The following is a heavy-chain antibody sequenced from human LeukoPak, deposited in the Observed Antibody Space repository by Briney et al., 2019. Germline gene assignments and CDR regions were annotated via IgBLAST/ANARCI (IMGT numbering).Heavy chain of an antibody. D-gene: IGHD6-19*01. CDR1: GFTFDDFT. Sequence: GGSLRLSCVASGFTFDDFTMHWVRQRPGKGLEWVSLISWDSSSTYFTDSVKGRFTISRDNAKNSLYLQMNSLRAEDTAVYYCARDGEWLELDYWGQGTLVTVSS. CDR2: ISWDSSST. J-gene: IGHJ4*02. CDR3: ARDGEWLELDY. V-gene: IGHV3-43*01.